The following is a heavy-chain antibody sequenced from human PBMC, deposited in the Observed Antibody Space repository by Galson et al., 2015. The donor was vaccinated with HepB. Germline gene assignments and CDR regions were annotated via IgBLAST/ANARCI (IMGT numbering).Heavy chain of an antibody. Sequence: LSLTCAVYGGSFSGYYWSWIRQPPGKGLEWIGYIYYSGSTNYNPSLKSRVTISVDTSKNQFSLKLSSVTAADTAVYYCARHRAFDIWGQGTMVTVSS. CDR1: GGSFSGYY. CDR3: ARHRAFDI. J-gene: IGHJ3*02. V-gene: IGHV4-59*01. CDR2: IYYSGST.